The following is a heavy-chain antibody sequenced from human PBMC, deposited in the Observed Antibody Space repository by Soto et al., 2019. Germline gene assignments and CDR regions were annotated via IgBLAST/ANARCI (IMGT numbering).Heavy chain of an antibody. D-gene: IGHD6-19*01. Sequence: QLQLQESGPGLVKPSETLSLTCTVSGGSISSSSYYWGWIRQPPGKGLEWIGSIYYSGRTNYNPSLKSRVAISVDPSKNQFTLKLSSVTAADTAVYYCARRYSSGLDYYYGMDVWGQGTTVTVSS. CDR1: GGSISSSSYY. CDR3: ARRYSSGLDYYYGMDV. CDR2: IYYSGRT. J-gene: IGHJ6*02. V-gene: IGHV4-39*01.